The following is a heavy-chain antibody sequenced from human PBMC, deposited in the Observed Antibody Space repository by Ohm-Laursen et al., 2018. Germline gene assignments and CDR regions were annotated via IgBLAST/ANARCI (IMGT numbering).Heavy chain of an antibody. CDR2: IYYSGST. D-gene: IGHD3-10*01. CDR1: GGSISSYY. V-gene: IGHV4-59*12. J-gene: IGHJ5*02. CDR3: ARNVLLWFGES. Sequence: SETLSLTCTVSGGSISSYYWSWIRQPPGKGLEWIGYIYYSGSTNYNPSLKSRVTISVDTSKNQFSLKLSSVTAADTAVYYCARNVLLWFGESWGQGTLVTVSS.